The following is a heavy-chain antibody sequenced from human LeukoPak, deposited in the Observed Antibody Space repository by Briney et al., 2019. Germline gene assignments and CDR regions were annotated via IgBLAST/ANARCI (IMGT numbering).Heavy chain of an antibody. CDR1: GFIVSSKY. J-gene: IGHJ4*02. D-gene: IGHD6-19*01. Sequence: GGSLRLSCAASGFIVSSKYMSWVRQAPGKGLEWVSVIYSGGSTYYAASVEGRFTISRDNSKNTVYLQMNSLRVEDTAVYYCARGGLRSSGWYGDYWGQGTLVTVSS. CDR3: ARGGLRSSGWYGDY. CDR2: IYSGGST. V-gene: IGHV3-53*01.